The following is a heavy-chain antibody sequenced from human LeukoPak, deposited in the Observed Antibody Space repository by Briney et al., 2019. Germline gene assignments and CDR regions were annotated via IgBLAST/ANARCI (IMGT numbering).Heavy chain of an antibody. CDR1: GYTFTSYG. Sequence: ASVKVSCKASGYTFTSYGISWVRQAPGQGLEWMGWISTYNGHTIYAQKLQGRVTMTTDTSTSTAYMDLRSLRSDDTAIYYCARDGFRRDDYNSGLDYWGQGTLVTVSS. CDR2: ISTYNGHT. CDR3: ARDGFRRDDYNSGLDY. V-gene: IGHV1-18*01. D-gene: IGHD5-24*01. J-gene: IGHJ4*02.